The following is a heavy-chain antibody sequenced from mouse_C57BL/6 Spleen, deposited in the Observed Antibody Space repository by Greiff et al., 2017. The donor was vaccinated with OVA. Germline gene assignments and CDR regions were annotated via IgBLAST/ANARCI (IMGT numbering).Heavy chain of an antibody. D-gene: IGHD2-1*01. J-gene: IGHJ4*01. V-gene: IGHV1-82*01. CDR3: ARDGNVYYAMDY. Sequence: QVQLQQSGPELVKPGASVKISCKASGYAFSSSWMNWVKQRPGKGLEWIGRIYPGDGDTNYNGKFKGKATLTADKSSSTAYMQLSSLTSEDSAVYCCARDGNVYYAMDYWGQGTSVTVSS. CDR1: GYAFSSSW. CDR2: IYPGDGDT.